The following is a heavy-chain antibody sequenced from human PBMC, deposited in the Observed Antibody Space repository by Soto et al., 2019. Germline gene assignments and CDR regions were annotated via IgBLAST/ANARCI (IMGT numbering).Heavy chain of an antibody. D-gene: IGHD6-13*01. CDR2: ISGSGGST. CDR3: AKDRQQLESYYYYGMDV. J-gene: IGHJ6*02. V-gene: IGHV3-23*01. CDR1: GFTFSSYA. Sequence: GGSLRLSCAASGFTFSSYAMSWVRQAPGKGLEWVSAISGSGGSTYYADSVKGRFTISRDNSKNTLYLQMNSLRAEDTAVYYCAKDRQQLESYYYYGMDVWGQGTTVTVSS.